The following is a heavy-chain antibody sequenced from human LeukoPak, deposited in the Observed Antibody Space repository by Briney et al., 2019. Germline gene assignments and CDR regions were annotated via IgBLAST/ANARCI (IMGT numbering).Heavy chain of an antibody. V-gene: IGHV3-30-3*01. Sequence: GGSLRLSCAASGFTFSSYAMHWVRQAPGKGLEWVAVISYDGSNKYYADSVKGRFTISRDNAKNSLYLQMDSLRVEDTAVYYCARLWRVAAAMADDWGQGTLVTVSS. CDR3: ARLWRVAAAMADD. CDR2: ISYDGSNK. J-gene: IGHJ4*02. CDR1: GFTFSSYA. D-gene: IGHD6-19*01.